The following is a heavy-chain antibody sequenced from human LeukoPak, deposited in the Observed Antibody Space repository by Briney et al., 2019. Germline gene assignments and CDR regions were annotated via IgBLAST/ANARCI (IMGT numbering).Heavy chain of an antibody. Sequence: GGSLRLSCAASGFTFSSYWMYWVRQAPGKGLVWVSRINSDGSSTSYADSVKGRFTISRDNAKNTLYLQMNSLRAKDTAVYYCARGRYSSGWYGNWFDPWGQGTLVTVSS. D-gene: IGHD6-19*01. V-gene: IGHV3-74*01. CDR3: ARGRYSSGWYGNWFDP. J-gene: IGHJ5*02. CDR2: INSDGSST. CDR1: GFTFSSYW.